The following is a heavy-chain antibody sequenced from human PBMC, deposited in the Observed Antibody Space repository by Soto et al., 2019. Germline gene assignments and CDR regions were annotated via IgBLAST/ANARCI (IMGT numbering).Heavy chain of an antibody. J-gene: IGHJ6*02. CDR1: GFTFSSYA. CDR2: IGESGTPT. Sequence: EVQLLESGGGLVQPGGSLRLSCAASGFTFSSYAMKWVRQAPGKGLEWVSLIGESGTPTYYADSVKCRFNISRDNSGNTLFLEMYSLRAEDTAVYYCARYIPGVRYYGMDIWGQGTTVTVSS. D-gene: IGHD2-2*01. CDR3: ARYIPGVRYYGMDI. V-gene: IGHV3-23*01.